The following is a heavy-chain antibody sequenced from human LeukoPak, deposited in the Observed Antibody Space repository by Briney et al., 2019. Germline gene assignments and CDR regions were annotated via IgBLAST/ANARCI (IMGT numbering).Heavy chain of an antibody. CDR3: AKLQGYFDY. J-gene: IGHJ4*02. CDR1: GFTFSSYG. V-gene: IGHV3-23*01. CDR2: ITGSGGTT. Sequence: GGSLRLSCAASGFTFSSYGTSWVRQAPGKGPQWVSAITGSGGTTYYADSVKGRFTISRDNSKNTLYLQMNSLRAEDTAIYYCAKLQGYFDYWGQGNLVTVSS.